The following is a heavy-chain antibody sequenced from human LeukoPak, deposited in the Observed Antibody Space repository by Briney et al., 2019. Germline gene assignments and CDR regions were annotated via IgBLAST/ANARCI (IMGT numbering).Heavy chain of an antibody. CDR1: GFTFDDYA. V-gene: IGHV3-9*01. J-gene: IGHJ6*03. Sequence: GGSLRLSCAASGFTFDDYAMHWVRQAPGKGLEWVSGISWNSGSIGYADSVKGRFTISRDNAKNSLYLQMNSLRAEDTALYYCAKDIGPGGQGNYYYMDVWGKGTTVTVSS. CDR3: AKDIGPGGQGNYYYMDV. D-gene: IGHD3-10*01. CDR2: ISWNSGSI.